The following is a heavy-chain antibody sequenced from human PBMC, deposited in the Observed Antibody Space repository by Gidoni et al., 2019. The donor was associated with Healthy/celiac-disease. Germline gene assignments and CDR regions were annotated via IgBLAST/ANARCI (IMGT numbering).Heavy chain of an antibody. CDR1: GFSPSTSGMC. D-gene: IGHD6-13*01. J-gene: IGHJ6*03. CDR2: IDWDDDK. Sequence: QVTLRESGPALVNPTQTLTLTCTFSGFSPSTSGMCLRWIRQPPGKALEWLTRIDWDDDKYYSTSLKTRLTISKDTSKNQVVLTMTNMDPVDTATYYCARTRIAAAGTSDYYYYMDVWGKGTTVTVSS. V-gene: IGHV2-70*15. CDR3: ARTRIAAAGTSDYYYYMDV.